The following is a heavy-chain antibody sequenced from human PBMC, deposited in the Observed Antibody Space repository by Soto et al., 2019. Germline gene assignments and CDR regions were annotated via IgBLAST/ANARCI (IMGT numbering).Heavy chain of an antibody. CDR3: AADAKAWQQMVPSDY. D-gene: IGHD2-8*01. CDR1: GFTFTSSA. CDR2: IAVGSGYT. V-gene: IGHV1-58*01. Sequence: SVKVSCKASGFTFTSSAFQWVRQARGQRLEWIGWIAVGSGYTNYAQRFQDRVTLTRDMSTATTYMELSRLTSEDTAIYYCAADAKAWQQMVPSDYWGQGTLVTVSS. J-gene: IGHJ4*02.